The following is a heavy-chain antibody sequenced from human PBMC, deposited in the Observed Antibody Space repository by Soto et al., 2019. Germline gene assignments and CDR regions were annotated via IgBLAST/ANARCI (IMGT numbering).Heavy chain of an antibody. CDR2: IHHSGST. CDR1: GGSISSGENF. Sequence: SETLSLTCTVSGGSISSGENFWNWIRQSPGKGLEWIGYIHHSGSTYYNPSLKSRLTISVDTSKNQISLKLNSVTAADTAVYYCARDTGTYPYYFDYWGQGTLVTVTS. V-gene: IGHV4-30-4*01. D-gene: IGHD1-26*01. J-gene: IGHJ4*02. CDR3: ARDTGTYPYYFDY.